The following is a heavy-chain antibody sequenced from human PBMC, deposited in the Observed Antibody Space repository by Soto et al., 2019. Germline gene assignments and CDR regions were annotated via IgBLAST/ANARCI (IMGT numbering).Heavy chain of an antibody. CDR1: GFAFSNYW. V-gene: IGHV3-74*01. CDR2: MNSDGTST. D-gene: IGHD4-17*01. CDR3: TRSGDADYEQRDDAFDI. Sequence: EVQLVESGGGLVQPGGSLRLSCAASGFAFSNYWIHWVRQAPGKGLVWVSRMNSDGTSTSYADSVRGRFTISRDNAKNTLYLQMNSLRAEDTAVYYCTRSGDADYEQRDDAFDIWGQGTIVTVSS. J-gene: IGHJ3*02.